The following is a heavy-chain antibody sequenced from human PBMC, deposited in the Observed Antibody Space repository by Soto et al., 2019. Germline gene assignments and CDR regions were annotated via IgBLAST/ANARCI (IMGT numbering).Heavy chain of an antibody. Sequence: GESLKISCKGSGDSFTNYWIGWVRQMPGKGLEWMGIIYPGDSDTRYSPSFQGQVTISADKSISTAYLQWSSLKASDTAMYYCASFLYRVVVVPAAIPEKNYYYGMDVWGQGTTVTVSS. CDR2: IYPGDSDT. CDR1: GDSFTNYW. CDR3: ASFLYRVVVVPAAIPEKNYYYGMDV. J-gene: IGHJ6*02. V-gene: IGHV5-51*01. D-gene: IGHD2-2*01.